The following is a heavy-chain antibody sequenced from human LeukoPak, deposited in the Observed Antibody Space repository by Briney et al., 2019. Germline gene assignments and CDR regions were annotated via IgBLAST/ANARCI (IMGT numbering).Heavy chain of an antibody. V-gene: IGHV1-2*02. CDR1: GYTFTGYY. J-gene: IGHJ5*02. D-gene: IGHD5-18*01. CDR2: INPNSGGT. Sequence: ASVKVSCKASGYTFTGYYMHWVRQAPGQGLEWMGWINPNSGGTTYAQKFQGRVTMTRDTSISTAYMELSRLRSDDTAVYYCARGYRGYSYGLNWFDPWGQGTLVTVSS. CDR3: ARGYRGYSYGLNWFDP.